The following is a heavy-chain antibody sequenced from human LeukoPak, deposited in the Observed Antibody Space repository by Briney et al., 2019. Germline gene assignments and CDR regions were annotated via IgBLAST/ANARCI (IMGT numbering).Heavy chain of an antibody. CDR1: GGSISSSSYY. J-gene: IGHJ5*02. V-gene: IGHV4-39*01. CDR3: AGGVYDFWSGYYGPRWFDP. D-gene: IGHD3-3*01. CDR2: MYYSGST. Sequence: SETLSLTCTVSGGSISSSSYYWGWIRQPPGKGLEWTGSMYYSGSTYYNPSLKSRVTISVDTSKNQFSLKLSSVTAADTAVYYCAGGVYDFWSGYYGPRWFDPWGQGTLVTVSS.